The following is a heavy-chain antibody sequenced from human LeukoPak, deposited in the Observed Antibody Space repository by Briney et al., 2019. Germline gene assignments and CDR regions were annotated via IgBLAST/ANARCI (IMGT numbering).Heavy chain of an antibody. V-gene: IGHV3-30-3*01. D-gene: IGHD3-16*01. CDR3: AKEVGGDLRFSRPSPEYFQH. CDR1: GFTFSSYA. J-gene: IGHJ1*01. CDR2: ISYDGSNK. Sequence: GGSLRLSCAASGFTFSSYAMHWVRQAPGKGLEWVAVISYDGSNKYYADSVKGRFTISRDNSKNTLYLQMNSLRAEDTAVYYCAKEVGGDLRFSRPSPEYFQHWGQGTLVTVSS.